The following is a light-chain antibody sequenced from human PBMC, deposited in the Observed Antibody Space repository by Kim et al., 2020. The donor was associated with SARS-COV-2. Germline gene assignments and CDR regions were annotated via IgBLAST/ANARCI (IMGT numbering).Light chain of an antibody. J-gene: IGLJ2*01. Sequence: VALGQTARITCGGNNIGSKNVHWYQQKPGQAPVLVIYRNRNRPSGIPERFSGSNSGNTATLTISRVQAGDEADYYCQVWDSSTHVVIGGGTKVTVL. CDR2: RNR. CDR1: NIGSKN. CDR3: QVWDSSTHVV. V-gene: IGLV3-9*01.